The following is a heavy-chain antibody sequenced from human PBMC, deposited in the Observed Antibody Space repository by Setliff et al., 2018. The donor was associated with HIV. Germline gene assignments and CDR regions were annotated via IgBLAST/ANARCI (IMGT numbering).Heavy chain of an antibody. CDR1: GVPTSASTYY. CDR3: ARGGGYDRSGYYPFDY. D-gene: IGHD3-22*01. CDR2: IYYSGST. Sequence: SETLSLTCTVSGVPTSASTYYWGWIRQPPGKGLEWIGSIYYSGSTNYNPSLKSRVTMSVDTSKNQFSLKLSSVTAADTAVYYCARGGGYDRSGYYPFDYWGQGTPVTVSS. J-gene: IGHJ4*02. V-gene: IGHV4-39*07.